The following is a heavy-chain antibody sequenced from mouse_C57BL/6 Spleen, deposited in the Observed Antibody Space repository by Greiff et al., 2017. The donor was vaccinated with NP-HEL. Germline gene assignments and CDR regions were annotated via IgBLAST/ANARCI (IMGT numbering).Heavy chain of an antibody. CDR2: ISSGGSYT. J-gene: IGHJ2*01. CDR3: ARDDGSSLYYFDY. Sequence: EVHLVESGGDLVKPGGSLKLSCAASGFTFSSYGMSWVRQTPDKRLEWVATISSGGSYTYYPDSVKGRFTISRDNAKNTLYLQMSSLKSEDTAMYYCARDDGSSLYYFDYWGQGTTLTVSS. CDR1: GFTFSSYG. D-gene: IGHD1-1*01. V-gene: IGHV5-6*01.